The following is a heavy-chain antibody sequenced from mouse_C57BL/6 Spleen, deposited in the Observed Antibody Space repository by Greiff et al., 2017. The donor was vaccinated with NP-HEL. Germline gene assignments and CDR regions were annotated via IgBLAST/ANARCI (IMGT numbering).Heavy chain of an antibody. CDR1: GYTFTSYW. D-gene: IGHD3-2*02. CDR2: IDPSDSYT. V-gene: IGHV1-69*01. J-gene: IGHJ4*01. CDR3: ARDDQAAAMDY. Sequence: QVQLQQPGAELVMPGASVKLSCKASGYTFTSYWMHWVKQRPGQGLEWIGEIDPSDSYTNYNQKFKGKSTLTVDKSSSTAYMQLSSLTSEDSAVYYCARDDQAAAMDYWGQGTSVTVSS.